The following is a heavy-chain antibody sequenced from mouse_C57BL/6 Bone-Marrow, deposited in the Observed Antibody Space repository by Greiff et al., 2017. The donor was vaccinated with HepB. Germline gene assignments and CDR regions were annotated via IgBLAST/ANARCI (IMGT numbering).Heavy chain of an antibody. V-gene: IGHV5-4*01. CDR2: ISDGGSYT. Sequence: VQVVESGGGLVKPGGSLKLSCAASGFTFSSYAMSWVRQTPEKRLEWVATISDGGSYTYYPDNVKGRFTISRDNAKNNLYLQMSHLKSEDTAMYYCASITTVVATHWGQGTLVTVSA. D-gene: IGHD1-1*01. J-gene: IGHJ3*01. CDR3: ASITTVVATH. CDR1: GFTFSSYA.